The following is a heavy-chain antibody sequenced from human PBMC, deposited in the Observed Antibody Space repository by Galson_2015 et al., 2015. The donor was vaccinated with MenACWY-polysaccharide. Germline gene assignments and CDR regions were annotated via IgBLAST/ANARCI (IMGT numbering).Heavy chain of an antibody. V-gene: IGHV3-33*01. D-gene: IGHD3-10*01. Sequence: SLRLSCAASGFTFDTYGVHWLRQAPGEGLEWVAAVWSDGNKKSYVDSVRGRFTISRDNSKNTLFLQMDSLRAEDSAVYYCARDNTPGRGGMTRVFDNWGQGALGPVSP. CDR1: GFTFDTYG. CDR3: ARDNTPGRGGMTRVFDN. CDR2: VWSDGNKK. J-gene: IGHJ4*02.